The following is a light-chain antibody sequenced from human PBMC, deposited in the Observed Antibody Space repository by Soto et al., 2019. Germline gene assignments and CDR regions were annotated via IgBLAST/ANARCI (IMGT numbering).Light chain of an antibody. CDR1: QSVLYSSNNKNY. CDR2: WAS. CDR3: HQYLSNPALT. V-gene: IGKV4-1*01. Sequence: DIVMTQSPDSLAVSLGERATINCKSSQSVLYSSNNKNYIAWYQQKPGQPPKLLIYWASTRESGVPDRFSGSGSGTDFTLTISSLQAEDVAVYYCHQYLSNPALTFGGGTKVEIK. J-gene: IGKJ4*01.